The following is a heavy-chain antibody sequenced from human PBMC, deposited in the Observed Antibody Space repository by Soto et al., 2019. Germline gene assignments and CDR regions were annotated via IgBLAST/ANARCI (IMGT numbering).Heavy chain of an antibody. D-gene: IGHD6-6*01. V-gene: IGHV1-3*01. Sequence: QVQLVQSGAEVKKPGASVKVSCKASGYTFTSYAMHWVRQAPGQRLECMGWINAGNCNTKYSQKFQSRVTITRDTSASTAYMELSSMRSEDTAVSYSAPGIAGSSSAYYNYGRDVWGQGNTVTVSS. CDR3: APGIAGSSSAYYNYGRDV. CDR1: GYTFTSYA. CDR2: INAGNCNT. J-gene: IGHJ6*02.